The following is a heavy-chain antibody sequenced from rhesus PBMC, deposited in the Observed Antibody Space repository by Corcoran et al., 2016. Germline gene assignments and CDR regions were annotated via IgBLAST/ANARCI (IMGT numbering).Heavy chain of an antibody. J-gene: IGHJ3*01. Sequence: QLQLQESGPGLVKPSETLSVTGAFSGGSISSNHWSWIRQPPGKGLEWIGRIYGNGSSTNYNPSLKSRVTLSVDTSKNQLSLKLSSVTAADTAVYYCARGVGGVNDAFDFWGQGLRVTVSS. CDR1: GGSISSNH. CDR2: IYGNGSST. D-gene: IGHD3-22*01. CDR3: ARGVGGVNDAFDF. V-gene: IGHV4-169*01.